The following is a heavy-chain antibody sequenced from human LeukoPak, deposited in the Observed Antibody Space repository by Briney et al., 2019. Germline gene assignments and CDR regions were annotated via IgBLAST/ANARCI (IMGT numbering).Heavy chain of an antibody. Sequence: ASVKVSCKASGYTFTSYYINWVRQATGQGLEWMGWMNPNSGNTGYAQKFQGRVTMTRNTSISTAYMELSSLRSEDTAVYYCARGSVSEYQLLWPHYYYYMDVWGKGTTVTVSS. CDR3: ARGSVSEYQLLWPHYYYYMDV. V-gene: IGHV1-8*01. CDR2: MNPNSGNT. CDR1: GYTFTSYY. J-gene: IGHJ6*03. D-gene: IGHD2-2*01.